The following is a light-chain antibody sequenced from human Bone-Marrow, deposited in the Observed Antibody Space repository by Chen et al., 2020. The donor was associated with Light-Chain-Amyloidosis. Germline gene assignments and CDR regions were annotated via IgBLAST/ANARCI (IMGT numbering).Light chain of an antibody. V-gene: IGLV2-14*03. CDR1: SSDVVGYNY. CDR3: SSFTRNNALV. J-gene: IGLJ2*01. Sequence: QSALTQPASVSGSPRQSITIACTGTSSDVVGYNYVSWYQQHPGKAPKLIIYDVTYRPSGVSNRFSCSKSGNTASLTISGLQAEEEADYYCSSFTRNNALVFGGGTKLTVL. CDR2: DVT.